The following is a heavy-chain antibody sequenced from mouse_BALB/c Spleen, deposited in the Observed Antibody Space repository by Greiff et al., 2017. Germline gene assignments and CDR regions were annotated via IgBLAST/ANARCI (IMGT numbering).Heavy chain of an antibody. CDR3: ARGHYYGSEWFAY. CDR2: ISDGGSYT. Sequence: EVQGVESGGGLVKPGGSLKLSCAASGFTFSDYYMYWVRQTPEKRLEWVATISDGGSYTYYPDSVKGRFTISRDNAKNNLYLQMSSLKSEDTAMYYCARGHYYGSEWFAYWGQGTLVTVSA. CDR1: GFTFSDYY. J-gene: IGHJ3*01. D-gene: IGHD1-2*01. V-gene: IGHV5-4*02.